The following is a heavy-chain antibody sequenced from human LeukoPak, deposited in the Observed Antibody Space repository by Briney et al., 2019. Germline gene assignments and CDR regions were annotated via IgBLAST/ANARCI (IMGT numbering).Heavy chain of an antibody. CDR1: GYTFTGYY. CDR3: ARDLWGSEAFDI. Sequence: AASVKVSCKASGYTFTGYYMHWVRQAPGQGLEWMGWINPNSGGTNYAQKFQGRVTMTRDTSISTAYMELSRLRSDDTAVYYCARDLWGSEAFDIWGQGTMVTVSS. J-gene: IGHJ3*02. D-gene: IGHD2-15*01. V-gene: IGHV1-2*02. CDR2: INPNSGGT.